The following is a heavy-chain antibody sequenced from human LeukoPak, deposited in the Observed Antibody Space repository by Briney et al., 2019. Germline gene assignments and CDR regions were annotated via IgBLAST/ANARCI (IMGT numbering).Heavy chain of an antibody. CDR3: ATPAAAVIQYLDY. J-gene: IGHJ4*02. CDR1: GYTLTEFS. V-gene: IGHV1-24*01. D-gene: IGHD6-13*01. CDR2: FDPEDGET. Sequence: ASVKVSCKVSGYTLTEFSMHWVRQAPGKGLEWMGGFDPEDGETIYAQKFQGRVTMTEDTSTDTAYMELSSLRSEDTAVYYCATPAAAVIQYLDYWGQGTLVTVSS.